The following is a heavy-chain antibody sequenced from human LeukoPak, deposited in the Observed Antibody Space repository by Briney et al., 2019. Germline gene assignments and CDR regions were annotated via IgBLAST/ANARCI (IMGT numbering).Heavy chain of an antibody. CDR3: ARVEKYQLLPFWXY. J-gene: IGHJ4*02. Sequence: GGSLRLSCAASGFTFSSYWMSWVRQAPGKGLEWVANIKQDGSEKYYVDSVKGRFTISRDNAKNSLYLQMNSLRAEDTAVYYCARVEKYQLLPFWXYXXQGTXVTVS. V-gene: IGHV3-7*04. D-gene: IGHD2-2*01. CDR2: IKQDGSEK. CDR1: GFTFSSYW.